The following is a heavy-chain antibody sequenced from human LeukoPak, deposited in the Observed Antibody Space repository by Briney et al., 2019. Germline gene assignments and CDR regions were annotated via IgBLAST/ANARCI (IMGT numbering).Heavy chain of an antibody. CDR2: INPNSGNR. Sequence: GASVKVSCKASGYTFTTLDINWVRQATGQGLEWMGWINPNSGNRGYAQKFQGRVTITRDTSISTAYMELSSLRSEDTAVYYCARGQYAFDIWGQGTMVTVSS. CDR3: ARGQYAFDI. V-gene: IGHV1-8*03. J-gene: IGHJ3*02. CDR1: GYTFTTLD.